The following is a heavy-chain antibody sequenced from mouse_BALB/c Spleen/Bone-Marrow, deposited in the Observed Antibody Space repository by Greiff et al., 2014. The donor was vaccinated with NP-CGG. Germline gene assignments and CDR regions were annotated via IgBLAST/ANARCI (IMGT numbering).Heavy chain of an antibody. CDR1: GFNIKDTY. CDR3: AMYYYGSSLFAY. Sequence: VQLQQSGAELVEPGASVKLSCTASGFNIKDTYMHWVKQRPEQGLEWIGRIDPANGNTKYDPKFQGKATITADTPSNTAYLQLSSLTSEDTAVYYCAMYYYGSSLFAYWGQGTLVTVSA. CDR2: IDPANGNT. V-gene: IGHV14-3*02. J-gene: IGHJ3*01. D-gene: IGHD1-1*01.